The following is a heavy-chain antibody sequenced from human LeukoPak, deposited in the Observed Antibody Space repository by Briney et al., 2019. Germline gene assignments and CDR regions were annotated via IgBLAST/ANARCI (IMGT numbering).Heavy chain of an antibody. J-gene: IGHJ5*02. CDR1: GGSFSGYY. CDR3: ARDPAIAAAYGVLDH. V-gene: IGHV4-34*01. Sequence: PSESRSLTCAVYGGSFSGYYWSWTRQPPGKGLELIGEINHSGSTNYNPSLKSRVTISVDTSKDQFSLKLSSVTAADTAVYYCARDPAIAAAYGVLDHWARETVLTVSS. CDR2: INHSGST. D-gene: IGHD6-25*01.